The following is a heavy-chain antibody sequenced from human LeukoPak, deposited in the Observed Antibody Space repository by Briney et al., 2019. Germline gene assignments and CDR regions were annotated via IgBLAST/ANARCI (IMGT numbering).Heavy chain of an antibody. CDR2: IYYSGST. CDR3: ARRAGGYSHPYDY. V-gene: IGHV4-39*07. D-gene: IGHD4-23*01. J-gene: IGHJ4*02. Sequence: SETLSLTCTVSGGSISSSSYYWGWIRQPPGKGLEWIGSIYYSGSTYYNPSLKSRVTISVDTSKNQFSLKLSSVTAADTAVYYCARRAGGYSHPYDYWGQGILVTVSS. CDR1: GGSISSSSYY.